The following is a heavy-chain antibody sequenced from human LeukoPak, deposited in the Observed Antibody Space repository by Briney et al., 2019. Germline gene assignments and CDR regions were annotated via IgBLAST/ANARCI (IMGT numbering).Heavy chain of an antibody. CDR1: GYTFTSYY. Sequence: ASVKVSCKASGYTFTSYYMHWVRQAPGQGLEWMGIINPSGGSTSYAQKFQGRVTITADKSTRTVYMELSSLTSEDTAVYYCARDGGRSGYFDYWGQGTLVTVSS. CDR2: INPSGGST. D-gene: IGHD3-3*01. V-gene: IGHV1-46*01. CDR3: ARDGGRSGYFDY. J-gene: IGHJ4*02.